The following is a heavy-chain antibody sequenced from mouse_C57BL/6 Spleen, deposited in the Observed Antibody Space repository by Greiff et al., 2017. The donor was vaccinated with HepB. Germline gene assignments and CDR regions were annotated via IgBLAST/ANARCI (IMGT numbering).Heavy chain of an antibody. CDR2: INPGSGGT. V-gene: IGHV1-54*01. CDR1: GYAFTNYL. Sequence: VKLMESGAELVRPGTSVKVSCKASGYAFTNYLIEWVKQRPGQGLEWIGVINPGSGGTNYNEKFKGKATLTADKSSSTAYMQLSSLTSEDSAVYFCARSTLITTVVANFDYWRQGTTLTVSS. J-gene: IGHJ2*01. CDR3: ARSTLITTVVANFDY. D-gene: IGHD1-1*01.